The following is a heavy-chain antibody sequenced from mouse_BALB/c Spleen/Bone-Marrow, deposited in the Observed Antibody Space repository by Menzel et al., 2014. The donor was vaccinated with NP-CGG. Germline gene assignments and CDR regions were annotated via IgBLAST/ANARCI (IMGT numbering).Heavy chain of an antibody. Sequence: EVKLMESGGDLVKPGGSLKLSCAASGFTFSTYGMSWVRQTPDKRLEWVATISSGGGYTYYPDSVKGRFTISRDNANNTLYLQMSSLKSEDTAMYYCTRQRNWDHYAMDYWSQGTSVTVSS. CDR3: TRQRNWDHYAMDY. V-gene: IGHV5-6*01. J-gene: IGHJ4*01. CDR2: ISSGGGYT. D-gene: IGHD4-1*01. CDR1: GFTFSTYG.